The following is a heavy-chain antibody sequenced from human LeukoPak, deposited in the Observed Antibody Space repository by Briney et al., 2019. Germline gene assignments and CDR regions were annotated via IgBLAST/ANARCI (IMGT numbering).Heavy chain of an antibody. CDR1: GFTFSSYA. V-gene: IGHV3-30*01. J-gene: IGHJ3*02. CDR2: ISYDGSNK. Sequence: GRSLRLSCAASGFTFSSYAMRWGRQAPGKGLEWVAVISYDGSNKYYAASVKGRFTISRDNSKNTLYLQMNSLRAEDTAVYYCARDSYYDSSGYFIDAFDIWGQGTMVTVSS. CDR3: ARDSYYDSSGYFIDAFDI. D-gene: IGHD3-22*01.